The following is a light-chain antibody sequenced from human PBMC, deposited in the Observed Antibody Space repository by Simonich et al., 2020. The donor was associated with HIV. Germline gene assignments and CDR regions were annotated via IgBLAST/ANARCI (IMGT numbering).Light chain of an antibody. CDR1: QSVSTN. J-gene: IGKJ1*01. CDR3: QQYNSYWT. V-gene: IGKV3D-15*01. CDR2: DAS. Sequence: EIVMTQSPATLSVSPGERATLSCRASQSVSTNLAWYQQKPGQAPRLLIYDASNRATGIPARFSGSGSGTDFTLTISSLQPDDFATYYCQQYNSYWTFGQGTKVEIK.